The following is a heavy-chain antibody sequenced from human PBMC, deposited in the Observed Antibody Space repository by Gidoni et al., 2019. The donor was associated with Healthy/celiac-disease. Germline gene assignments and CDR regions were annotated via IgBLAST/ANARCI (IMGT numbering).Heavy chain of an antibody. D-gene: IGHD5-12*01. Sequence: QVQLVESGGGVVQPGRSLRLSCAASGFTFSSYGMHWVRQAPGKGLGWVAVISYDGSNKYYADSVKGRFTISRDNSKNTLYLQMNSLRAEDTAVYYCAKGPSMATIPPGDYWGQGTLVTVSS. V-gene: IGHV3-30*18. CDR2: ISYDGSNK. CDR1: GFTFSSYG. J-gene: IGHJ4*02. CDR3: AKGPSMATIPPGDY.